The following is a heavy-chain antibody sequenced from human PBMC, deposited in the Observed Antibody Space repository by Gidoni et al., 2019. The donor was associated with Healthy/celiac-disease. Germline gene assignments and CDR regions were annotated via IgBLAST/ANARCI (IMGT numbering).Heavy chain of an antibody. CDR2: ISWNSGSI. CDR3: AKDIGQWLADSTFDY. CDR1: GFTFDDYA. D-gene: IGHD6-19*01. V-gene: IGHV3-9*01. Sequence: ELPLVESGGVWVQPGRSLSFSCAACGFTFDDYAMHWVRQAPGKGLGWVSGISWNSGSIGDADSVKGRLTSARDNAKNALYLQMNSLRAEDTALYYCAKDIGQWLADSTFDYWGQGTLVTVSS. J-gene: IGHJ4*02.